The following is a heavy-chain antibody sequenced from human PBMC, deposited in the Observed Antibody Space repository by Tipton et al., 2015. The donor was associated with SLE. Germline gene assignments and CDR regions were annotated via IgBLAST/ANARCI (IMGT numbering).Heavy chain of an antibody. CDR3: ARGVAIYWITYYDYYMDV. J-gene: IGHJ6*03. V-gene: IGHV4-34*01. CDR1: GESLSGHY. D-gene: IGHD2-2*03. Sequence: TLSLTCTVYGESLSGHYWVWIRQPPGKGLEWIGDINHSGRIDYNPSLMSRVTISEATSKNQFSLTLTSVTAAHTGVYYCARGVAIYWITYYDYYMDVWGKGTTVTVSS. CDR2: INHSGRI.